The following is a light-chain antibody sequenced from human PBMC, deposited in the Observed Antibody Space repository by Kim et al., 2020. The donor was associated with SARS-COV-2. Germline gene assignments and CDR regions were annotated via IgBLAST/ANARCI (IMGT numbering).Light chain of an antibody. CDR2: GVY. Sequence: SAPVGDIGARASRASQDSKNNITWYEQKPQKAAKVLIYGVYNVQTGVRALLSSSGAGADCTQTITSLQPEEVAAFDCQKYNSAEWTFGQGTKLEI. J-gene: IGKJ1*01. V-gene: IGKV1-27*01. CDR1: QDSKNN. CDR3: QKYNSAEWT.